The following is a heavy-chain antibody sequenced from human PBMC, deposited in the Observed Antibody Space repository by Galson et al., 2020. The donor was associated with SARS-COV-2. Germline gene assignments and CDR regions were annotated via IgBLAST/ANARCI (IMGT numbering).Heavy chain of an antibody. CDR3: VKDERSRRFFRDY. D-gene: IGHD3-3*01. CDR1: GITFSIFT. Sequence: GGSLRLSCAASGITFSIFTFSWVRQAPGTGLEWLSAISANGDDTYYADSVRGRFTISRDNSKNTLYLQMNTLRADDTAIYYCVKDERSRRFFRDYWGQGTLITVSS. CDR2: ISANGDDT. V-gene: IGHV3-23*01. J-gene: IGHJ4*02.